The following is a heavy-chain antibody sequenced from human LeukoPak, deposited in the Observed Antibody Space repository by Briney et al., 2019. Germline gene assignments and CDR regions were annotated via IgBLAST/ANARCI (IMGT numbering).Heavy chain of an antibody. CDR3: ARVRGKQQQLQL. Sequence: ASVKVSCKASGYTFTSYYMHWLRQAPGQGFEWMGIINPSGGSTSYAQKFQGRVTMTRDTSTSTVYMELRSLRSEDTAVYYRARVRGKQQQLQLWGQGTLVTVSS. CDR1: GYTFTSYY. D-gene: IGHD6-13*01. J-gene: IGHJ1*01. V-gene: IGHV1-46*01. CDR2: INPSGGST.